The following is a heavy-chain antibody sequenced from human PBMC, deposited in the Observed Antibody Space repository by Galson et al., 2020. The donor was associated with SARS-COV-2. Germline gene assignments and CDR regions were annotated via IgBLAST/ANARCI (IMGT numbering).Heavy chain of an antibody. Sequence: SQTLSLTCSISGDSVSNNFVTWNWIRQSPSRGLEWLGRTFYRSKWSNHYAESVRGRITINADTSENQLSLHLNSVTPEDTAIYYCARDGGISGAGAYYYMDVWGKGTTVTVSS. CDR1: GDSVSNNFVT. CDR2: TFYRSKWSN. V-gene: IGHV6-1*01. D-gene: IGHD1-20*01. J-gene: IGHJ6*03. CDR3: ARDGGISGAGAYYYMDV.